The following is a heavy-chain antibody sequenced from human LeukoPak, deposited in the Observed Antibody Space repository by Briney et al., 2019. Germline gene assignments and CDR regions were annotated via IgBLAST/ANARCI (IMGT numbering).Heavy chain of an antibody. D-gene: IGHD2-8*01. J-gene: IGHJ4*02. Sequence: PGGSLRLSCAASGFTFDDYAMHWVRQAPGKGLEWVSYISSSGSTIYYADSVKGRFTISRDNAKNSLYLQMNSLRAEDTAVYYCARDRTNEGFDYWGQGTLVTVSS. CDR1: GFTFDDYA. CDR2: ISSSGSTI. V-gene: IGHV3-48*03. CDR3: ARDRTNEGFDY.